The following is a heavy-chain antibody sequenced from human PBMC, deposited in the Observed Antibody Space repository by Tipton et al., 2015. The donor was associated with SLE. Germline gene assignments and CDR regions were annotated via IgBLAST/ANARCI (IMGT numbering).Heavy chain of an antibody. CDR1: GGSISSYY. CDR2: IYYSGST. D-gene: IGHD2-2*01. CDR3: ARVPAVYYYYMDV. V-gene: IGHV4-59*01. J-gene: IGHJ6*03. Sequence: TLSLTCTVSGGSISSYYWSWIRQPPGKGLEWIGYIYYSGSTNYNPSLKSRVTISADTSKNQFSLKLSSVTAADTAVYYCARVPAVYYYYMDVWGKGTTVTVSS.